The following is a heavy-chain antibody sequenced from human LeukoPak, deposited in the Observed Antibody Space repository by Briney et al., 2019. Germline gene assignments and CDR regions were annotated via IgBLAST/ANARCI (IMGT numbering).Heavy chain of an antibody. CDR1: GFSIRSSYYY. V-gene: IGHV4-39*02. D-gene: IGHD1-1*01. Sequence: SETLSLTGTVSGFSIRSSYYYWGWPRQPPGKGLELIGSIYDSGRTYYNPSLKSRVTISVDTSKNQFSLKLNSVTAADTAVYYCARDSRTISNWCDTWGQGTPVTVSS. CDR3: ARDSRTISNWCDT. J-gene: IGHJ5*02. CDR2: IYDSGRT.